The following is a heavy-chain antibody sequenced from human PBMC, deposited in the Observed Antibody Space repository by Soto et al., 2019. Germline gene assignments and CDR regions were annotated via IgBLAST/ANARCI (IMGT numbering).Heavy chain of an antibody. Sequence: QVHLVQSGPEVKEPGASVRVSCMASGYTLNSSGLAWVRQAPGLALEWMGWISVDNGDTKYAQKFQGRVTMTTDTSPTTAYMDLRGLKSDDTAVFYCARVQSLGYCRSASCYEVFDHCGPGTLVTVSS. J-gene: IGHJ4*02. V-gene: IGHV1-18*01. CDR3: ARVQSLGYCRSASCYEVFDH. CDR2: ISVDNGDT. CDR1: GYTLNSSG. D-gene: IGHD2-2*01.